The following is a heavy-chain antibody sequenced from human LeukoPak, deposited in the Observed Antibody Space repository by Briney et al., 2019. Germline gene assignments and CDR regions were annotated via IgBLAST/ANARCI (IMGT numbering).Heavy chain of an antibody. Sequence: SETLSLTCSVSGGSTNGYCWTWIRQPPGMRLEWVGHISYTGTTNYNPSLTTRVAISVDTSKNQFSLKLTSVTAADTGMYFCARLGGNWNSPGRDYWGQGTLVTVSS. V-gene: IGHV4-59*08. CDR1: GGSTNGYC. CDR3: ARLGGNWNSPGRDY. J-gene: IGHJ4*02. D-gene: IGHD3-10*01. CDR2: ISYTGTT.